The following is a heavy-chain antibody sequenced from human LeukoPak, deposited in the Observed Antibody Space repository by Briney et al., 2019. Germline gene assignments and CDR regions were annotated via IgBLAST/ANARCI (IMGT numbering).Heavy chain of an antibody. CDR1: GGSISSGSYY. Sequence: SQTLSLTCTVSGGSISSGSYYWSWIRQPAGKGLEWIGRIHTSGSTNYNPSLKSRVTISVDTSKNQFSLKLSSVTAADTAVYYCARRPYYYGSGSYYYYYMDVWGKGTTVTVSS. J-gene: IGHJ6*03. V-gene: IGHV4-61*02. D-gene: IGHD3-10*01. CDR3: ARRPYYYGSGSYYYYYMDV. CDR2: IHTSGST.